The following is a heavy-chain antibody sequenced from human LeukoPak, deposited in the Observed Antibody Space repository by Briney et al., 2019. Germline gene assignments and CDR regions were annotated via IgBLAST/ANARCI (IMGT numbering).Heavy chain of an antibody. J-gene: IGHJ6*03. CDR3: ALGYCSGGSCYNRYYYYYMDV. CDR1: GYTFTGYY. Sequence: ASVKVSCKASGYTFTGYYMHWVRQAPGQGLEWMGWINPNSGGTNYAQKFQGRVTMTRDTSISTAYMELSRLRSDGTAVYYCALGYCSGGSCYNRYYYYYMDVWGKGTTVTVSS. CDR2: INPNSGGT. D-gene: IGHD2-15*01. V-gene: IGHV1-2*02.